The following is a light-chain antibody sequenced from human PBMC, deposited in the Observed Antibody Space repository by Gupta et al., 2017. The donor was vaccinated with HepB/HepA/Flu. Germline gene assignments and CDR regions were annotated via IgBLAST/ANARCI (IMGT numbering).Light chain of an antibody. Sequence: EIVLTQSPATLSLCPGESVTLSCRASQSVALSFAWYQQKPGQAPRLLVYAAFSRAAGVPARFSGSGSGTDFTLTISSLEPEDFAIYYCQERSNWPLITFGQGTRLDIK. CDR2: AAF. CDR3: QERSNWPLIT. CDR1: QSVALS. J-gene: IGKJ5*01. V-gene: IGKV3-11*01.